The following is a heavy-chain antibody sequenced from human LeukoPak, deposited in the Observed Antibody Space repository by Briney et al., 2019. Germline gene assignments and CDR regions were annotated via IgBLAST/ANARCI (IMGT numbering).Heavy chain of an antibody. Sequence: ASVKVSCKASGYTVTGYYIHWVRQAPGQGLEWVGWIYPNSAGTKYAQKFQGRVTMTRDTSISTAYMELSSLRSDDTALYYCARVIEAGGLYGMDVWGQGTTVTVSS. CDR2: IYPNSAGT. D-gene: IGHD6-13*01. J-gene: IGHJ6*02. CDR3: ARVIEAGGLYGMDV. V-gene: IGHV1-2*02. CDR1: GYTVTGYY.